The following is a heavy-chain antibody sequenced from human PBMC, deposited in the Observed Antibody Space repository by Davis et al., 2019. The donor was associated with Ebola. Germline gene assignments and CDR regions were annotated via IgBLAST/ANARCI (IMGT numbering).Heavy chain of an antibody. Sequence: LRLSCAVSGDSVNSSYYYWNWIRQPAGGGLEWIGHIYPTGRINYNSSLKSRLTISLERSQNQLSLRLNSVTAADTAVYFCAKSPWGGVNFDTFDVWGPGTMVTVSS. CDR3: AKSPWGGVNFDTFDV. CDR1: GDSVNSSYYY. J-gene: IGHJ3*01. CDR2: IYPTGRI. D-gene: IGHD7-27*01. V-gene: IGHV4-61*09.